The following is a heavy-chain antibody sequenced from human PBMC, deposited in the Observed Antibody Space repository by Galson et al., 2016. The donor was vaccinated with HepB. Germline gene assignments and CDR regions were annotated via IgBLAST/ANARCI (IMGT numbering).Heavy chain of an antibody. D-gene: IGHD1-20*01. Sequence: SLRLSCAASGISFSQYGMYWVRQAPGKGLEWVAAINKDGSKKYYGESVEGRFTISRDNSRNTLYLQMDSLRAEDAAMYYWARNNWSCGEARGSAQDYWGQGTLVIVSS. CDR2: INKDGSKK. CDR1: GISFSQYG. V-gene: IGHV3-33*07. J-gene: IGHJ4*02. CDR3: ARNNWSCGEARGSAQDY.